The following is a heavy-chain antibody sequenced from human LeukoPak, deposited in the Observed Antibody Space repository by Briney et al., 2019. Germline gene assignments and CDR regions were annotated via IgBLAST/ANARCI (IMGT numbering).Heavy chain of an antibody. Sequence: GVSLRLSCAASRFTFSSYSMDWVRQAPGKGLEWVSSISSSSSYIYYADSVKGRFTISRDNAKNSLYLQMNSLGAEDTAVYYCARLYGDYHFDYWGQGTLVTVSS. CDR3: ARLYGDYHFDY. V-gene: IGHV3-21*01. CDR1: RFTFSSYS. J-gene: IGHJ4*02. CDR2: ISSSSSYI. D-gene: IGHD4-17*01.